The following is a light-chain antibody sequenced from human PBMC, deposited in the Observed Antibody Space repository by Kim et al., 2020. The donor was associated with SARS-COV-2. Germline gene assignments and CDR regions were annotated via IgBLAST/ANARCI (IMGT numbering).Light chain of an antibody. J-gene: IGLJ1*01. CDR1: SLRSYY. V-gene: IGLV3-19*01. CDR2: GKN. Sequence: VALGQTVRITCQGDSLRSYYASWYQQKPGQAPVLVIYGKNNRPSGIPDRFSGSSSGNTASLTITGAQAEDEADYYCNSRDSSGNYVFGTGTKFTVL. CDR3: NSRDSSGNYV.